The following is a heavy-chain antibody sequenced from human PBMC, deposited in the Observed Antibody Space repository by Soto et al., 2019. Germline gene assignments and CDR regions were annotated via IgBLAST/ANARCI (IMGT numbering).Heavy chain of an antibody. CDR3: ARLGYCISTSCYRAYYYYGMDV. CDR2: INPSGGST. CDR1: GYTFTSYY. Sequence: ASVKVSCKASGYTFTSYYVHWVRQAPGQGLEWMGIINPSGGSTSYAQTFQGRVTMTRDTSTSTVYMELSSLRSEDTAVYYCARLGYCISTSCYRAYYYYGMDVWGQGTTVTVSS. V-gene: IGHV1-46*01. J-gene: IGHJ6*02. D-gene: IGHD2-2*02.